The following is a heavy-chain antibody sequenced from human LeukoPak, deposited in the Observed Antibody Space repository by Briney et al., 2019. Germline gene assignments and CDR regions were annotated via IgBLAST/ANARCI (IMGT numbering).Heavy chain of an antibody. CDR2: IYTIGST. J-gene: IGHJ4*02. V-gene: IGHV4-4*07. CDR1: GGSISSYY. Sequence: SETLSLTCAVSGGSISSYYWSWIRQPAGKGLEWVGRIYTIGSTNYNPSLKSRVTMSVDTSNNQFSLKLSSVTAADTAVYYCARSPTYYYDSSGYYYYFDYWGQGTLVTVSS. D-gene: IGHD3-22*01. CDR3: ARSPTYYYDSSGYYYYFDY.